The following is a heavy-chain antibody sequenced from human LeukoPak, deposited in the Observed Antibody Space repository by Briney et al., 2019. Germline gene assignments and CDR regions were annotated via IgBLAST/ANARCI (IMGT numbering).Heavy chain of an antibody. J-gene: IGHJ4*02. V-gene: IGHV4-4*02. D-gene: IGHD3-9*01. CDR2: IYHSGST. Sequence: SETLSLTCAVSGGSISSSNWWSWVRQPPGKGLEWIGEIYHSGSTNYNPSLKSRVTISVDKSKNQFSLKLSSVTAADTAVYYCARRTIRELVSLDYWGQGTLVTVSS. CDR1: GGSISSSNW. CDR3: ARRTIRELVSLDY.